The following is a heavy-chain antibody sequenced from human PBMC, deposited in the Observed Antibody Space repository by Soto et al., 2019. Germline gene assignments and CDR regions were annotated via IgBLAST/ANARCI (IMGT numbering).Heavy chain of an antibody. J-gene: IGHJ3*02. CDR2: ISYDGSNK. CDR1: GFTFSSYG. D-gene: IGHD3-3*01. Sequence: PGGSLRLSCAASGFTFSSYGMHWVRQAPGKGLEWVAVISYDGSNKYYADSVKGRFTISRDNSKNTLYLQMNSLRAEDTAVYYCVKDLYDFWSGYYTSLAFDIWGQGTMVTVSS. CDR3: VKDLYDFWSGYYTSLAFDI. V-gene: IGHV3-30*18.